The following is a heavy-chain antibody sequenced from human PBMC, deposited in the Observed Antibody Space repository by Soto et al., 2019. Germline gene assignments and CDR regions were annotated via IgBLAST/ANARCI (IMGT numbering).Heavy chain of an antibody. CDR2: ISGSGGST. CDR3: ASPTTVIYFDY. J-gene: IGHJ4*02. D-gene: IGHD4-17*01. Sequence: EAPLLESGGGLVQPGGSLRLSCAASGFTLSSYVMSWVRQAPGKGLEWVSAISGSGGSTYYAASVKGRVTISRDNSKNTLYLQMNSLRAEDTAVYYCASPTTVIYFDYWGQGTLVTVSS. V-gene: IGHV3-23*01. CDR1: GFTLSSYV.